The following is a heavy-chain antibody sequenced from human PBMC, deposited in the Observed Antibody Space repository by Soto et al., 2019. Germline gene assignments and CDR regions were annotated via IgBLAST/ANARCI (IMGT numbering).Heavy chain of an antibody. CDR2: INHSGST. CDR1: GGSFSGYY. CDR3: ARGQTCGANGVCYYYFDY. D-gene: IGHD2-8*01. J-gene: IGHJ4*02. V-gene: IGHV4-34*01. Sequence: SETLSLTCAVYGGSFSGYYWSWIRQPPGKGLEWIGEINHSGSTNYNPSLKSRVTISVDTSKNQFSLKLSSVTAADTAVYYCARGQTCGANGVCYYYFDYWGQGTLVTVSS.